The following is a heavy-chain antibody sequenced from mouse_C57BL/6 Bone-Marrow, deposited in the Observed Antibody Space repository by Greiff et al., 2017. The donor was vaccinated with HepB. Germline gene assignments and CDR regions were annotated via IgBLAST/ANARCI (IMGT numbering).Heavy chain of an antibody. V-gene: IGHV1-62-2*01. D-gene: IGHD2-1*01. CDR2: FYTGSGSL. J-gene: IGHJ3*01. CDR3: ARHEEFYGIAWFAY. Sequence: QVQLQQSGAELVKPGASVQLSCKASGYTFTEYTIHWVQQRSGQGLAWLGWFYTGSGSLKYNEKFKDKATLNADKSSSTVYMELSRVTSEHASVYFCARHEEFYGIAWFAYWGQGTLVTVSA. CDR1: GYTFTEYT.